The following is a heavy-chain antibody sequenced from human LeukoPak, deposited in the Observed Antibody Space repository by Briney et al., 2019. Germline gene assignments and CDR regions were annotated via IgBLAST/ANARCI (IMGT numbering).Heavy chain of an antibody. D-gene: IGHD3-22*01. J-gene: IGHJ4*02. V-gene: IGHV3-66*02. Sequence: PGGPLRLSCAASGFTLSNIYMTWVRQATGKGLEWVAVIYSGGDTYYAESVKGRFTISRDNSKNTPYLQMNSLGAEGAAVYYCARDGVYYYDSSGYSHFDYWGQGTLVTVSS. CDR3: ARDGVYYYDSSGYSHFDY. CDR1: GFTLSNIY. CDR2: IYSGGDT.